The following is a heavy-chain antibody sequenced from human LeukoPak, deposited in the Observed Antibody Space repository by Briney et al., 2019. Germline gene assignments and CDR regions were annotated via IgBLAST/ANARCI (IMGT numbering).Heavy chain of an antibody. V-gene: IGHV3-23*01. D-gene: IGHD3-9*01. CDR1: GFTFTNYA. Sequence: PGGSLRLSCAASGFTFTNYAMNWVRQAPGKGLEWVSTINDGGGTTYYADSVKGRFTISRDNPKNTLYLEMNNLRAEDTALYYCTNQPILAGTIDYWGQGTLVTVPS. CDR2: INDGGGTT. J-gene: IGHJ4*02. CDR3: TNQPILAGTIDY.